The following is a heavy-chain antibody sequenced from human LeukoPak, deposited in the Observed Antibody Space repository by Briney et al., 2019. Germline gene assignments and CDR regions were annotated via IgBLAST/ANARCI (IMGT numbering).Heavy chain of an antibody. V-gene: IGHV4-59*12. Sequence: TSETLSLTCTVSGGSISNCYWNWIRQSPGKGLEWIGYILSSGSTHHNPSLTGRISLSVDTSKNQFSLKLSSVTAADTAVYYCARAVTMVRGVTPGYYYMDVWGKGTTVTVSS. J-gene: IGHJ6*03. CDR2: ILSSGST. D-gene: IGHD3-10*01. CDR3: ARAVTMVRGVTPGYYYMDV. CDR1: GGSISNCY.